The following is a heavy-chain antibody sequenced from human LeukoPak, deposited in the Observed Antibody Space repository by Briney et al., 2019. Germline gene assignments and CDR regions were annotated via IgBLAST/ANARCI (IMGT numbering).Heavy chain of an antibody. Sequence: SETLSLTCTVSGGSISSYYWSWLRQPPGKGLEYIGYTHYIGSTNYNPSLKSRVTISLDTSGNPFSLKLSSVTAADTAVYYCASGYCGGACQLGGVDMWGQGTMVTVSS. J-gene: IGHJ3*02. D-gene: IGHD2-21*02. CDR3: ASGYCGGACQLGGVDM. V-gene: IGHV4-59*01. CDR1: GGSISSYY. CDR2: THYIGST.